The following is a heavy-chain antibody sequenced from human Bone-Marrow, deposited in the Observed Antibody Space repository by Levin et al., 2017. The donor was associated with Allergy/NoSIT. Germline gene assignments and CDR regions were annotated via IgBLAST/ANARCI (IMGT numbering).Heavy chain of an antibody. CDR3: ARGSGYGKDY. V-gene: IGHV4-39*01. D-gene: IGHD3-3*01. CDR2: IYYSGST. CDR1: GGSISSSSYY. Sequence: SSETLSLTCTVSGGSISSSSYYWGWIRQPPGKGLEWIGSIYYSGSTYYNPSLKSRVTISVDTSKNQFSLKLSSVTAADTAVYYCARGSGYGKDYWGQGTLVTVSS. J-gene: IGHJ4*02.